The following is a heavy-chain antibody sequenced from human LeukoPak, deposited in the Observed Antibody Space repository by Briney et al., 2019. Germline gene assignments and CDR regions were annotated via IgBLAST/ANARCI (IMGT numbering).Heavy chain of an antibody. V-gene: IGHV3-9*01. CDR2: ISYSSETI. CDR3: AKDRGGGSQLGDAYGV. J-gene: IGHJ3*01. Sequence: GGSLRLSCAASGFPFDEHAMHWVRQAPGKGLEWGSGISYSSETIGYVDSVKGRFTISRDNVRKSLYLQMNSLRIEDTALYYCAKDRGGGSQLGDAYGVWGQGTMVSVSS. D-gene: IGHD5-24*01. CDR1: GFPFDEHA.